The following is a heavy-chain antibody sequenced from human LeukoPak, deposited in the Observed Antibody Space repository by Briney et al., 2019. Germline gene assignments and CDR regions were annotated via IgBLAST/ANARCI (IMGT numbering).Heavy chain of an antibody. CDR1: GFTFSSYG. Sequence: GGSLRLSCAASGFTFSSYGMHWVCQAPGKGLEWVAFIRYDGSNKYYADSVKGRFTISRDNSKNTLYLQMNSLRAEDTAVYYCANLLDYGDYPGFDYWGQGTLVTVSP. D-gene: IGHD4-17*01. V-gene: IGHV3-30*02. CDR3: ANLLDYGDYPGFDY. J-gene: IGHJ4*02. CDR2: IRYDGSNK.